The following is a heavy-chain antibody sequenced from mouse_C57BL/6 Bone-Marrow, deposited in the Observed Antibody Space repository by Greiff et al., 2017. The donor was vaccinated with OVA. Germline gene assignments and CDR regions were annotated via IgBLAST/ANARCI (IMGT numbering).Heavy chain of an antibody. J-gene: IGHJ4*01. Sequence: EVMLVESGGGLVKPGGSLKLSCAASGFTFSDYGMHWVRQAPEKGLDWVAYISSGSSTIYYADTVKGRFTISRDNAKNTLFLQMTSLMSEDTAMYSSARWLLWLRASYYSMAYWGQGTSVTVSS. CDR2: ISSGSSTI. V-gene: IGHV5-17*01. CDR3: ARWLLWLRASYYSMAY. D-gene: IGHD2-2*01. CDR1: GFTFSDYG.